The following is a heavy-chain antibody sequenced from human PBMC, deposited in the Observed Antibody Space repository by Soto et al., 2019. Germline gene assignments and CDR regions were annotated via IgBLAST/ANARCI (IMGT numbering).Heavy chain of an antibody. D-gene: IGHD1-20*01. CDR3: AKDSYNWKPYYFGH. CDR1: GFTFSSYA. CDR2: INGSGSST. V-gene: IGHV3-23*01. Sequence: GGSLRLSCAASGFTFSSYAMSWVRQAPGKGLEWVSGINGSGSSTFYADSVKGRFTISRDNSKNTLYLQMNSLRADDTAVYYCAKDSYNWKPYYFGHWGQGTLVTVSS. J-gene: IGHJ4*02.